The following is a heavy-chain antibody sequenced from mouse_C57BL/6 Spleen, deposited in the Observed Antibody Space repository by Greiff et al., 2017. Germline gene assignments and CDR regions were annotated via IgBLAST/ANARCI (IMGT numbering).Heavy chain of an antibody. CDR2: IYPSDSET. CDR3: AGDSSGSPFAY. V-gene: IGHV1-61*01. J-gene: IGHJ3*01. CDR1: GYTFTSYW. D-gene: IGHD3-2*02. Sequence: QVQLQQPGAELVRPGSSVKLSCKASGYTFTSYWMDWVKQRPGQGLEWIGNIYPSDSETHYNQKFKDKATLTVDKSSSTAYMQLSSLTSEDSAVYYCAGDSSGSPFAYWGQGTLVTVSA.